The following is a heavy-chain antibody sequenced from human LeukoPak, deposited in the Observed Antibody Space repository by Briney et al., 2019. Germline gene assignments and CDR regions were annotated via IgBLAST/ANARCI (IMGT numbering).Heavy chain of an antibody. CDR2: IGGSRTSL. Sequence: GGSLRLSCAASGFTFSIYAMNWVRQAAGGGREWVSSIGGSRTSLLYADSVEGRLTISRDNPKHTLYLQMNSLRAEDTAVYYCAKTGAGYYYMDVWGKGTTVTVSS. CDR3: AKTGAGYYYMDV. CDR1: GFTFSIYA. J-gene: IGHJ6*03. V-gene: IGHV3-23*01. D-gene: IGHD7-27*01.